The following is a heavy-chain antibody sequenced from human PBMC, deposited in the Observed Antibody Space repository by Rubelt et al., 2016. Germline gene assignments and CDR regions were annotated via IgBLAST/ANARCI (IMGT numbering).Heavy chain of an antibody. J-gene: IGHJ6*02. V-gene: IGHV3-30*04. CDR2: ISYDGSNR. CDR3: ARDFSIYYYGMDV. Sequence: QVQLVESGGGVVQPGRSLRLSCAASGFTFSSYAMHWVRQAPGKGLEWVAVISYDGSNRYYADSVKGRFTMSRDNSKKTVYLKRKSLRAEDTAVYYWARDFSIYYYGMDVWGQGTTVTVSS. D-gene: IGHD2-2*01. CDR1: GFTFSSYA.